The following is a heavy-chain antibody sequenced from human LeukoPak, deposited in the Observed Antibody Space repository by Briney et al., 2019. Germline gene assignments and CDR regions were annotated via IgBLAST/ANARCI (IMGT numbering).Heavy chain of an antibody. CDR1: GFTVSSTY. D-gene: IGHD6-19*01. J-gene: IGHJ4*02. CDR3: ATSSGWYEQFDY. CDR2: LYSGGGP. Sequence: EGSLRLSCVASGFTVSSTYMTWVRQAPGKGLEWVSVLYSGGGPHYADSVRGRFTISRDNSKSTLYLQMNNLKTEDTAVYYCATSSGWYEQFDYWGQGTLVTVSS. V-gene: IGHV3-53*01.